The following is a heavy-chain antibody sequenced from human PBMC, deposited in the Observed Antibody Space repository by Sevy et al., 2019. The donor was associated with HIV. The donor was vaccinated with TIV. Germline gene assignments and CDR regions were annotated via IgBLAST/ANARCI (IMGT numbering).Heavy chain of an antibody. Sequence: GGSLRLSCAASGFTFSSYWMSWVRQAPGKGLEWVANIKQDGSEKYYVDSVKGRFTISRDNAKNSLYLQMNSLRAEDTAVYYCAGGVPAAIYYYYGMDVWGQWTTVTVSS. J-gene: IGHJ6*02. V-gene: IGHV3-7*04. CDR3: AGGVPAAIYYYYGMDV. CDR1: GFTFSSYW. CDR2: IKQDGSEK. D-gene: IGHD2-2*01.